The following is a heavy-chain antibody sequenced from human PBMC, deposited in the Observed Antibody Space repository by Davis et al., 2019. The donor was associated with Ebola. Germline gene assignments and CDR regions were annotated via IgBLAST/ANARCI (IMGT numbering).Heavy chain of an antibody. CDR3: AKEMGMMYFDY. CDR2: ISSSSSYI. CDR1: GFTFSSYS. J-gene: IGHJ4*02. V-gene: IGHV3-21*01. D-gene: IGHD3-16*01. Sequence: PGGSLRLSCAASGFTFSSYSMNWVRQAPGKGLEWVSSISSSSSYIYYADSVKGRFTISRDNSKNTLYLQMNSLRAEDTAVYYCAKEMGMMYFDYWGQGTLVTVSS.